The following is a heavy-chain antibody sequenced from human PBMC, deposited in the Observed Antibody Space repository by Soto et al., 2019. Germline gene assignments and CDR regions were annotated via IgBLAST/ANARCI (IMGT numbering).Heavy chain of an antibody. CDR2: IGIAGDT. Sequence: GGSLRLSCAASGFTFSRYDMHWVRQATGKGLEWVSGIGIAGDTYYAGSVKGRFTISRENAKNSLHLQMNSLRAGDTAVYYCARGIVGANYIDYWGQGTLVTVSS. CDR3: ARGIVGANYIDY. CDR1: GFTFSRYD. D-gene: IGHD1-26*01. V-gene: IGHV3-13*01. J-gene: IGHJ4*02.